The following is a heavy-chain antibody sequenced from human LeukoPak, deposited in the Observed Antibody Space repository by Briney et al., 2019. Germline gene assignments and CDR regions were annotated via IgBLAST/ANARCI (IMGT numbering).Heavy chain of an antibody. Sequence: GGSLRLSCAASGFTVSNNYMSWVRQAPGKGLEWVSVIYSGGSSYYADSVKGRFTISRDNSKNTLYLQMNTLRAEDTAVYYCAKVDATYGSGSYYPWVYWGQGTLVTVSS. CDR2: IYSGGSS. D-gene: IGHD3-10*01. CDR3: AKVDATYGSGSYYPWVY. J-gene: IGHJ4*02. V-gene: IGHV3-53*01. CDR1: GFTVSNNY.